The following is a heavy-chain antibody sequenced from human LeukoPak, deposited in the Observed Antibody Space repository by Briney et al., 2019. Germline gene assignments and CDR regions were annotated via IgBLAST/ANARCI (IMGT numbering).Heavy chain of an antibody. V-gene: IGHV1-69*05. Sequence: ASVKVSCKASGYTFTGYYMHWVRQAPGQGLEWMGGIIPIFGTANYAQKFQGRVTITTDESTSTAYMELSSLRSEDTAVYYCAREGYGMDVWGQGTTVTVSS. CDR1: GYTFTGYY. J-gene: IGHJ6*02. CDR2: IIPIFGTA. CDR3: AREGYGMDV.